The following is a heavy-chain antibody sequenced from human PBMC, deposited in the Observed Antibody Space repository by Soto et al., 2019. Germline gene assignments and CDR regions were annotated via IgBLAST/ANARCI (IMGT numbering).Heavy chain of an antibody. J-gene: IGHJ4*02. V-gene: IGHV4-59*01. D-gene: IGHD1-26*01. CDR3: ARDQNGSPHFDY. CDR1: GASIRNYY. Sequence: QVHLQESGPGLVKPSETLSLTGTVSGASIRNYYWSWIRQPPGKGLEWIGFSYYSGSTNYNPSLNSRVTMSVDTSKNQFSLKLTSVTAADTAVYYCARDQNGSPHFDYWGQGILVTVSS. CDR2: SYYSGST.